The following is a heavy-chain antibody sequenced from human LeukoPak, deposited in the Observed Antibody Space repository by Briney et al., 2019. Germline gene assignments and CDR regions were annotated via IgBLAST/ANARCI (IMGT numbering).Heavy chain of an antibody. CDR1: GGSISSYY. Sequence: PSETLSLTCTVSGGSISSYYWSWIRQPAGKGLEWIGRIYTSGSTNYNPSLKSRVTMSVDTSKNQFSLKLGSVTAADTAVYYCAGERYSSGWGAFDIWGQGTMVTVSS. CDR2: IYTSGST. CDR3: AGERYSSGWGAFDI. D-gene: IGHD6-19*01. V-gene: IGHV4-4*07. J-gene: IGHJ3*02.